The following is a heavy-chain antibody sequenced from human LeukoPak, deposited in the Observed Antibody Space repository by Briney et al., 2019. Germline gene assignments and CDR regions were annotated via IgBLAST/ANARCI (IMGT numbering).Heavy chain of an antibody. CDR1: GGTFTRYA. Sequence: GASVKVSCKASGGTFTRYAISWVRQAPGQGLEWMGRIIPIFGTAHYAQKFQGRVTITADKATSTAYMELSSLRSEDTAVYYCAREVRDTYYPFDYWGQGTLVIVSS. D-gene: IGHD2/OR15-2a*01. J-gene: IGHJ4*02. CDR2: IIPIFGTA. V-gene: IGHV1-69*06. CDR3: AREVRDTYYPFDY.